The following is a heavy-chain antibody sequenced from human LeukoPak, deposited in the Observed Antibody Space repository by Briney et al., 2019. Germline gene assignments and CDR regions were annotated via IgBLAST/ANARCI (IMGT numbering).Heavy chain of an antibody. D-gene: IGHD2-2*01. V-gene: IGHV3-30*02. J-gene: IGHJ6*03. CDR3: AKVPAGGVVVPAAIGYYYYYMDV. CDR1: GFTFSSYG. CDR2: IRYDGSNK. Sequence: PGGSLRLSCAASGFTFSSYGMHWVRQAPGKGLEWVAFIRYDGSNKYYADSVKGRFTISRDNSKNTLYLQMNSLSAEDTAVYYCAKVPAGGVVVPAAIGYYYYYMDVWGKGTTVTVSS.